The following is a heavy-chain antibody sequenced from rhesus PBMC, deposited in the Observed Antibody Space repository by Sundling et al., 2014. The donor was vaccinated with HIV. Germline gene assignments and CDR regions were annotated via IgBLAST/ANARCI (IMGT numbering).Heavy chain of an antibody. Sequence: EVELVESGGALVQFGGSLRLSCAASGFRFRSYGMSWVRQAPGKRLEWVASISYAGTYTHYVDSVKGRFTISRDNAKNSMSLQMNSLRAEDTAVYFCTRELHCSGLYCFHYFDKWGQGVLVAVSS. D-gene: IGHD2-27*01. V-gene: IGHV3-136*01. CDR1: GFRFRSYG. CDR3: TRELHCSGLYCFHYFDK. CDR2: ISYAGTYT. J-gene: IGHJ4*01.